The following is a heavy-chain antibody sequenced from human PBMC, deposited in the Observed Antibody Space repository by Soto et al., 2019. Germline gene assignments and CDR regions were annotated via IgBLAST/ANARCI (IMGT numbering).Heavy chain of an antibody. CDR1: GFTLSSYA. CDR3: ARDCSLANRWWRWFDP. V-gene: IGHV3-48*01. Sequence: EVQLAESGGGLVQPGGSLRLSCAASGFTLSSYAMNWVRQAPGKGLEWVSYISSSSSNIQYAGSVKGRFTISRDNAKNSLYLQMNSLRGDDPAVYFWARDCSLANRWWRWFDPWGQGTLVTVSS. CDR2: ISSSSSNI. D-gene: IGHD2-15*01. J-gene: IGHJ5*02.